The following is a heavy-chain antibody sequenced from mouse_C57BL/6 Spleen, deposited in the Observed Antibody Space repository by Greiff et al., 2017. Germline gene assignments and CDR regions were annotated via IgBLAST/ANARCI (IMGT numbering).Heavy chain of an antibody. J-gene: IGHJ4*01. CDR3: ASQMDYYGSSYYAMDY. D-gene: IGHD1-1*01. V-gene: IGHV1-76*01. Sequence: VMLVESGAELVRPGASVKLSCKASGYTFTDYYINWVKQRPGQGLEWIARIYPGSGNTYYNEKFKGKATLTAEKSSSTAFMQLSSLTSEDSAVYFCASQMDYYGSSYYAMDYWGQGTSVTVSS. CDR2: IYPGSGNT. CDR1: GYTFTDYY.